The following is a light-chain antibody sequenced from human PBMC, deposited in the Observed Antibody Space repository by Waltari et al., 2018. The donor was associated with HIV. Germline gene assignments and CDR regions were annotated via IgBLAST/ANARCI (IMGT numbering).Light chain of an antibody. Sequence: SYVLTQPPSVSVAPGKTARLTCAGTNICSNSVHCYQQKPGQAPVLIINYASDRSSGIPERFCGSNAGNTDTLTIRRVEAGDEADYYCQVWDSSSDHHVVFGGGTKLTVL. CDR1: NICSNS. CDR2: YAS. J-gene: IGLJ2*01. CDR3: QVWDSSSDHHVV. V-gene: IGLV3-21*04.